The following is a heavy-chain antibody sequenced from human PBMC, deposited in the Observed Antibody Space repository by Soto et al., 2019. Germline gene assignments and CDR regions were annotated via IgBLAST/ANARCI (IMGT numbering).Heavy chain of an antibody. D-gene: IGHD2-15*01. Sequence: EVQLVESGGGLVKPGGSLRLSCAASGFTFSNAWMSWVRQAPGKGLEWVGRIKSKTDGGTTDYAAPVKGRFTISRDDSKNTLYLQMNSLKTEDTAVYYCTTDRCSGGSCLNPYYYYMDVWGKGTTVTVSS. CDR2: IKSKTDGGTT. J-gene: IGHJ6*03. CDR1: GFTFSNAW. CDR3: TTDRCSGGSCLNPYYYYMDV. V-gene: IGHV3-15*01.